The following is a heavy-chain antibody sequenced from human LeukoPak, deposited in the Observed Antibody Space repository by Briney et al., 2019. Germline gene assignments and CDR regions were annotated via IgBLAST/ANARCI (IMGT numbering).Heavy chain of an antibody. J-gene: IGHJ4*02. V-gene: IGHV3-21*01. CDR1: GFTFSSYS. D-gene: IGHD7-27*01. CDR2: ISSSSSYI. CDR3: ARDKRTGDSYFDS. Sequence: PGGSLRLSCAASGFTFSSYSMNWVRQAPGKGLEWVSSISSSSSYIYYADSVKGRFTISRDNAKYSLYLQMDSLRAEDTAVYYCARDKRTGDSYFDSWGQGTLVTVSS.